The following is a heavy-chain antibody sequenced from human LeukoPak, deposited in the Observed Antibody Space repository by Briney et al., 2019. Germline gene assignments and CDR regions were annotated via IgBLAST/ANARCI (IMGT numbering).Heavy chain of an antibody. CDR2: INHSGNI. CDR1: GGSFSGYY. CDR3: ARGGDI. V-gene: IGHV4-34*01. J-gene: IGHJ3*02. Sequence: SETLSLTCAVFGGSFSGYYWSWIRQPPGKGLEWIGEINHSGNINYNSSLKSRVTISVDTSKNQFSLKLSPVTAADTAVYYCARGGDIWGQGTMVTVSS.